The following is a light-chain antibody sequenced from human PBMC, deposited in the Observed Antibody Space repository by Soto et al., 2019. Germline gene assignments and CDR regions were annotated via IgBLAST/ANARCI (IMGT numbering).Light chain of an antibody. CDR1: PGISSD. CDR3: QQSYSAPIT. V-gene: IGKV1-39*01. J-gene: IGKJ5*01. CDR2: AAS. Sequence: TQPRSSDSAAVPGGVTITCRASPGISSDLAWYQQKPGKAPKLLIYAASTLQSGVPSRFSGSGSGTDFTLTISSLQPEDFAAYYCQQSYSAPITFGQGTRLEI.